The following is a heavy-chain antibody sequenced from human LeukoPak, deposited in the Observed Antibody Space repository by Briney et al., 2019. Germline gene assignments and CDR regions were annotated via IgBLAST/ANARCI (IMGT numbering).Heavy chain of an antibody. Sequence: GASVKVSCKASGYTFTSYGISWVRQAPGQGLEWMGWISAYNGNTNYAQKLQGRVTMTTDTSTSTAYMELRSLRSDDTAVYYCARVHDFWSGHISVAFDIWGQGTMVTVSS. V-gene: IGHV1-18*01. CDR1: GYTFTSYG. J-gene: IGHJ3*02. CDR2: ISAYNGNT. D-gene: IGHD3-3*01. CDR3: ARVHDFWSGHISVAFDI.